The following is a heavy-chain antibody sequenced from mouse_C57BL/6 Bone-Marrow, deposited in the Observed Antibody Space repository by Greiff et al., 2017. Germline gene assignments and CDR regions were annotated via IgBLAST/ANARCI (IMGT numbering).Heavy chain of an antibody. CDR2: IRNKANGYTT. CDR1: GFTFTDYY. J-gene: IGHJ3*01. D-gene: IGHD3-2*01. V-gene: IGHV7-3*01. CDR3: ASSDSSGYDLFAY. Sequence: DVKLVESGGGLVQPGGSLSLSCAASGFTFTDYYMSWVRQPPGKALEWLGFIRNKANGYTTEYSASVKGRFTTSRDNSQSIIYLQMNALRDEDSAAYYCASSDSSGYDLFAYWGQGTLVTVSA.